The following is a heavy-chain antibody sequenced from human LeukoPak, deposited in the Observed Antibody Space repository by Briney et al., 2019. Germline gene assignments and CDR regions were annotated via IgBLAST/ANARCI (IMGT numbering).Heavy chain of an antibody. J-gene: IGHJ3*02. V-gene: IGHV3-30-3*01. CDR2: ISYGGSNK. Sequence: GGSLRLSCAASGFTFSSYAMHWVRQAPGRGLEWVAVISYGGSNKYYADSVKGRFTISRDNSKNTLYLQMNSLRAEDTAVYYCARDRGYSGYVTYAFDIWGQGTMVTVSS. CDR3: ARDRGYSGYVTYAFDI. CDR1: GFTFSSYA. D-gene: IGHD5-12*01.